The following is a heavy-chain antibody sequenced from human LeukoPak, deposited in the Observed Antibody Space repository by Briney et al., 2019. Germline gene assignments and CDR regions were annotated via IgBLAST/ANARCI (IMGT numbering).Heavy chain of an antibody. V-gene: IGHV4-34*01. CDR2: IDHNGGT. CDR1: GGSFTGHY. D-gene: IGHD3-22*01. CDR3: ATRTYYYDNSALSHEY. J-gene: IGHJ4*02. Sequence: PSETLSLTCGVYGGSFTGHYWRWIRQPPGKGLEWIGEIDHNGGTNYNPSLKNRVSISVDVSENQFSLKLSSVTAADTAVYYCATRTYYYDNSALSHEYWGQGIQVIVSS.